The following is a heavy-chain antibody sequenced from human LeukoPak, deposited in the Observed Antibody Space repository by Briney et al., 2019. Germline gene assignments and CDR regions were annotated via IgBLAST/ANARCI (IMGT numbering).Heavy chain of an antibody. CDR2: MNPNSGNT. D-gene: IGHD3-10*01. Sequence: GASVKVSCKASGYTFTSYDINWVRQATGQGLEWMGWMNPNSGNTGYAQKFQGRVTMTRNTSMSTAYMELSSLRSEGTAVYYCARGFLVVRGVIMGYWGQGTLVTVSS. CDR3: ARGFLVVRGVIMGY. V-gene: IGHV1-8*01. J-gene: IGHJ4*02. CDR1: GYTFTSYD.